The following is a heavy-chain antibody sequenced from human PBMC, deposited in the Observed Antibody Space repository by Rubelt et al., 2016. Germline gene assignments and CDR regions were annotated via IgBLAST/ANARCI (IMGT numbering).Heavy chain of an antibody. D-gene: IGHD6-13*01. V-gene: IGHV4-39*07. CDR3: ARDLYSSSWYFDY. J-gene: IGHJ4*02. CDR2: IYYSGST. Sequence: VSGGSISSSSYYWGWIRQPPGKGLEWIGSIYYSGSTYYNPSLKSRVTISVDTSKNQLSLKLSSVTAADTAVYYCARDLYSSSWYFDYWGQGTLVTVSS. CDR1: GGSISSSSYY.